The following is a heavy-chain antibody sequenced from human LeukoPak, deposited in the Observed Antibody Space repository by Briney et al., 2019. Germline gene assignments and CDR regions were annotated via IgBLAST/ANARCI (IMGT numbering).Heavy chain of an antibody. J-gene: IGHJ4*02. CDR2: VYYDGVA. CDR3: ARGEGTMVRGVGPFDS. D-gene: IGHD3-10*01. Sequence: SETLSLTCTVSGASTSGNYWGWIRQPPGKGLESIGYVYYDGVARYNPSLQSRVTISMDTSKNHMSLKVTSVTAADTAVYYCARGEGTMVRGVGPFDSWSQGTLVTVSS. V-gene: IGHV4-59*01. CDR1: GASTSGNY.